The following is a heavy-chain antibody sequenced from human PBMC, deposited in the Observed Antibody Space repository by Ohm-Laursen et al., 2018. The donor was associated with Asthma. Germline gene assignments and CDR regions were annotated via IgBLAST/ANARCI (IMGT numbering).Heavy chain of an antibody. D-gene: IGHD2-15*01. J-gene: IGHJ4*02. CDR1: GFTFSSYS. CDR3: AGVPRYCSGASCPPDY. CDR2: ISSDGSST. Sequence: SLRLSCAASGFTFSSYSMHWVRQAPGKGLLWVSRISSDGSSTDYADSVKGRFTISRDNAKNTLYLQMNILRAEDTAVYFCAGVPRYCSGASCPPDYWGQGTLVTVSS. V-gene: IGHV3-74*01.